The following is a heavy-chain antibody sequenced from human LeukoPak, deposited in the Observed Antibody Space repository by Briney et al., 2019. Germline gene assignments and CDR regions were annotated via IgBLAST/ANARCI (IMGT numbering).Heavy chain of an antibody. J-gene: IGHJ4*02. CDR3: AVTGYSSGWYNY. CDR1: GFTFGNTW. V-gene: IGHV3-7*01. Sequence: GGSLRLSCAASGFTFGNTWMGWVRQAPGKGLEWVANISPDGSDKYYVDSVKGRFTISRDNAKNSLYLQMNSLRAEDTAVYYCAVTGYSSGWYNYWGQGTLVTVSS. CDR2: ISPDGSDK. D-gene: IGHD6-19*01.